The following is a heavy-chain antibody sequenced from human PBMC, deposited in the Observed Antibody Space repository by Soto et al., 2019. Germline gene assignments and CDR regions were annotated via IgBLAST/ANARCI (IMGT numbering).Heavy chain of an antibody. CDR1: GGTFSSYA. V-gene: IGHV1-69*13. CDR2: IIPIFGTA. CDR3: ARDGGSGGSCYFDY. J-gene: IGHJ4*02. D-gene: IGHD2-15*01. Sequence: GASVKVSCKASGGTFSSYAISWVRQAPGQGLEWMGGIIPIFGTANYAQKFQGRVTITADESTSTAYMELSSLRSEDTAVYYCARDGGSGGSCYFDYWGQGTLVTVSS.